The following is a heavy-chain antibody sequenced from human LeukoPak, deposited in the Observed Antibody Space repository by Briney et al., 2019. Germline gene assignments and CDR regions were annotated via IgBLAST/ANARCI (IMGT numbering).Heavy chain of an antibody. J-gene: IGHJ4*02. CDR3: AREGFRSHFDY. V-gene: IGHV3-48*01. CDR2: ITSGSTTI. Sequence: GGSLRLSCAASGFTFSNYNMNWVRQAPGKGLEWVSYITSGSTTIYYADSVKGRFTISRDDSKNSLYLQMNSLRAEDTAVYYCAREGFRSHFDYWGQGTLVTVSS. CDR1: GFTFSNYN.